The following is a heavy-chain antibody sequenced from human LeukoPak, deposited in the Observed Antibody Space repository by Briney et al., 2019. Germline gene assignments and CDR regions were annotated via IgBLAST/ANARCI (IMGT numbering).Heavy chain of an antibody. V-gene: IGHV3-7*01. J-gene: IGHJ4*02. CDR1: GFTFSSYW. CDR3: ARDLMDYGDFLDY. CDR2: IKQDGSEK. D-gene: IGHD4-17*01. Sequence: GGSLRLSCAASGFTFSSYWMSWVRQAPGKGLEWVANIKQDGSEKYYVDSVKGRFTISRDNAKNSLSLQMNSLRAEDTAVYYCARDLMDYGDFLDYWGQGTLVTVSS.